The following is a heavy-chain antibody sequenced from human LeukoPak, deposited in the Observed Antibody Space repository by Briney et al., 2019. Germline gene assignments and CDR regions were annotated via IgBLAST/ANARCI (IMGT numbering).Heavy chain of an antibody. CDR2: IYYSGYT. CDR3: ARVGANGYCSGGSCYHFGY. CDR1: GGSISGYY. Sequence: SETLSLTCTVSGGSISGYYWSWIRQPPGKGLEWIGYIYYSGYTSYNPSLKSRVTISVDTSKNQFSLKLSSVTAADTAVYYCARVGANGYCSGGSCYHFGYWGQGTLVTVSS. D-gene: IGHD2-15*01. J-gene: IGHJ4*02. V-gene: IGHV4-59*01.